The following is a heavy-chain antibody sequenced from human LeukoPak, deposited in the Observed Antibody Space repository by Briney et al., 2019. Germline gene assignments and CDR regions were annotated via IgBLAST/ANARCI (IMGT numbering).Heavy chain of an antibody. J-gene: IGHJ6*03. D-gene: IGHD2-2*02. V-gene: IGHV1-69*13. Sequence: GASVKVSCKASGGTFSSYAISWVRQAPGQGLEWMGGIIPIFGTANYAQKFQGRVTITADESTSTAYMELSSLRSEDTAVYYCARWRGCSSTSCYTTYYYYMDVWGKGTTVTVSS. CDR1: GGTFSSYA. CDR3: ARWRGCSSTSCYTTYYYYMDV. CDR2: IIPIFGTA.